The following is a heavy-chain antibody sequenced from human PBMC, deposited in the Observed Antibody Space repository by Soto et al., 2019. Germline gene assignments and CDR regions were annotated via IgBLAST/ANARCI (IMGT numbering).Heavy chain of an antibody. CDR2: IYSGGST. D-gene: IGHD3-22*01. CDR3: ARDYYDSSGYSFDI. Sequence: GGSLRLSCAASGFTVSSNYMSWVRQAPGKGLEWVSVIYSGGSTYYADSVKGRFTISRDNSKNTLYLQMNSLRAEDTAVYYCARDYYDSSGYSFDIWGQGTMVTVSS. CDR1: GFTVSSNY. J-gene: IGHJ3*02. V-gene: IGHV3-53*01.